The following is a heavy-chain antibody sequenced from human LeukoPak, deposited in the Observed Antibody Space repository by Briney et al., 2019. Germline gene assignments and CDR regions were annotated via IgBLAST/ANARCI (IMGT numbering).Heavy chain of an antibody. Sequence: PGGSLRLSCAASGFTFSDYYMSWIRQAPGKGLEWVSYISSSSSYTNYADSVKARFTISRDNAKNSLYLQMNSLRAEDTAEYYCARDFESVRGIAVADAWGAGYYYYGMDVWGQGTTVTVSS. CDR1: GFTFSDYY. CDR3: ARDFESVRGIAVADAWGAGYYYYGMDV. J-gene: IGHJ6*02. CDR2: ISSSSSYT. D-gene: IGHD6-19*01. V-gene: IGHV3-11*05.